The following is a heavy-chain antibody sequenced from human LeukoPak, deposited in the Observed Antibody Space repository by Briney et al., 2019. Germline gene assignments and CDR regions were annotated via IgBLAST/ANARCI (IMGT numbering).Heavy chain of an antibody. D-gene: IGHD3-3*01. CDR2: VGGSGDNT. V-gene: IGHV3-23*01. J-gene: IGHJ4*02. Sequence: GGSLRLSCAASGITFRSYAMSWVRQAPGKGLEWVSAVGGSGDNTYYADSVKGRFIISRDNSKNALHLQMNSLRAEDTAVYYCAKDYDFWSGYYTVDYWGQGTLVTVSS. CDR3: AKDYDFWSGYYTVDY. CDR1: GITFRSYA.